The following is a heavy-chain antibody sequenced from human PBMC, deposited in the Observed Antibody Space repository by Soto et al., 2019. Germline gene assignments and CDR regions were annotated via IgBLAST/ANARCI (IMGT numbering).Heavy chain of an antibody. J-gene: IGHJ4*02. CDR3: ARDSSSIAARYFDY. D-gene: IGHD6-6*01. CDR1: GGTFSSYA. CDR2: IIPIFGTA. V-gene: IGHV1-69*13. Sequence: GASVKVSCKASGGTFSSYAISWVRQAPGQGLEWMGGIIPIFGTANYAQKFQGRVTITADESTSTAYMELSSLRSEDTAVYYCARDSSSIAARYFDYWGQGALVTVSS.